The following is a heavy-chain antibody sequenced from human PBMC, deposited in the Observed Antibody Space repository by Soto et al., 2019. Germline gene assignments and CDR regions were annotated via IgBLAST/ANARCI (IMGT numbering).Heavy chain of an antibody. CDR3: ARVLGIAAAGTSYYYYYGMDV. D-gene: IGHD6-13*01. J-gene: IGHJ6*02. CDR2: INPNSGGT. Sequence: ASVKVSCKASGYTFTGYYMHWVRQAPGQGLEWMGWINPNSGGTNYAQKFQGWVTMTRDTSISTAYMGLSRLRSDDTAVYYCARVLGIAAAGTSYYYYYGMDVWGQGTTVTVSS. V-gene: IGHV1-2*04. CDR1: GYTFTGYY.